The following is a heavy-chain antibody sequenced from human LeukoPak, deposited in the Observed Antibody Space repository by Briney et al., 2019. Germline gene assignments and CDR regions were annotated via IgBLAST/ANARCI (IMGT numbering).Heavy chain of an antibody. Sequence: ASVKVSCKASGYSFDRHGISWVRQAPGQGLEWLGWIGAFNGNTNYAQNLQGRVTMTADTSTTTAYMELRSLSPDDTAVYYCARDFLSYDGSENHFEDTFDIWGQGTMVTVSS. V-gene: IGHV1-18*01. CDR1: GYSFDRHG. CDR2: IGAFNGNT. D-gene: IGHD3-22*01. CDR3: ARDFLSYDGSENHFEDTFDI. J-gene: IGHJ3*02.